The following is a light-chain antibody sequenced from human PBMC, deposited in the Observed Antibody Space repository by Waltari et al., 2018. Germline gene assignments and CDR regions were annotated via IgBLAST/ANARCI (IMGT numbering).Light chain of an antibody. V-gene: IGLV2-11*01. J-gene: IGLJ3*02. CDR1: SSDVGGYPS. CDR3: CSYAGSYTWV. Sequence: QPALTQPRPVAGSPGRSATIPCTGTSSDVGGYPSVSWYQQHPGKAPKLMVYDVSKRPSGVPDRFSGSKSGNTASLTISGLQAEDEADYYCCSYAGSYTWVFGGGTKLTVL. CDR2: DVS.